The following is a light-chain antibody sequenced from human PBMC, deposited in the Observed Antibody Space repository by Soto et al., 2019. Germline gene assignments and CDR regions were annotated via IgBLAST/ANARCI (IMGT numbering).Light chain of an antibody. J-gene: IGKJ5*01. V-gene: IGKV3-11*01. CDR2: DAS. CDR3: QQRSNWPIT. Sequence: EIVLTQSPGTLSLSPGESATLSCRASQSVSSYLAWYQQKPGQAPTLLIYDASNRATGIPARFSGSGSGTDFTLTISSLEPEDFAVYYCQQRSNWPITFGQGTRLEI. CDR1: QSVSSY.